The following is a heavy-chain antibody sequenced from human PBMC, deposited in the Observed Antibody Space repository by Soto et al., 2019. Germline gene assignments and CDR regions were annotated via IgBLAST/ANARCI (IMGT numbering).Heavy chain of an antibody. Sequence: SVKVSCKASGGTFSRYSITWVRQAPGHGLEWIGRIIPIFGIASYAQKFQGRVTITADESTSTAYMELSSLRSDDTAVYYCAREDRDRETVIVPDAIDGMDVWG. V-gene: IGHV1-69*13. CDR1: GGTFSRYS. CDR2: IIPIFGIA. J-gene: IGHJ6*01. D-gene: IGHD2-2*01. CDR3: AREDRDRETVIVPDAIDGMDV.